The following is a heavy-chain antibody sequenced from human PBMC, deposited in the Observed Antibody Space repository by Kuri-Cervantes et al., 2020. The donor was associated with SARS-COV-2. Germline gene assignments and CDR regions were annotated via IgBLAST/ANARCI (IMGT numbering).Heavy chain of an antibody. V-gene: IGHV1-2*02. Sequence: ASVKVSCKASGYTFTGYYMHWVRQAPGQGLEWMGWINPNSGGTNYAQKFQGRVTMTRDTSISTAYMELSRLRSDDTAVYYCATAPAVVPAAPWFDPWGQGTLVTVSS. D-gene: IGHD2-2*01. J-gene: IGHJ5*02. CDR3: ATAPAVVPAAPWFDP. CDR1: GYTFTGYY. CDR2: INPNSGGT.